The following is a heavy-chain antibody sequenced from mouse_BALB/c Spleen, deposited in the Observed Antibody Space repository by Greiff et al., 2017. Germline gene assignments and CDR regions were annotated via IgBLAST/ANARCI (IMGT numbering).Heavy chain of an antibody. D-gene: IGHD1-1*01. J-gene: IGHJ2*01. CDR1: GFTFSNYW. Sequence: EVKLMESGGGLVQPGGSMKLSCVASGFTFSNYWMNWVRQSPEKGLEWVAEIRLKSNNYATHYAESVKGRFTISRDDSKSSVYLQMNNLRAEDTGIYYCTRGTTVYYFDYWGQGTTLTVSS. CDR2: IRLKSNNYAT. V-gene: IGHV6-6*02. CDR3: TRGTTVYYFDY.